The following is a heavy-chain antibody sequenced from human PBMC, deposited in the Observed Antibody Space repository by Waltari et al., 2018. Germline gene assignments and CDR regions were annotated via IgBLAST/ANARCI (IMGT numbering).Heavy chain of an antibody. J-gene: IGHJ6*03. V-gene: IGHV1-69*10. D-gene: IGHD3-16*01. CDR3: ASPGGGGFRYYYFYMDV. Sequence: QVQLVQSGAEVKKPGSSVKVSCKTSGDSFSNYPIAWVRQAPGHGLGWMGGVIPMNGIKNYAQKFQGRITITADRATSTTYMELSSLTSEDTAVYYCASPGGGGFRYYYFYMDVWGKGTTVTVSS. CDR1: GDSFSNYP. CDR2: VIPMNGIK.